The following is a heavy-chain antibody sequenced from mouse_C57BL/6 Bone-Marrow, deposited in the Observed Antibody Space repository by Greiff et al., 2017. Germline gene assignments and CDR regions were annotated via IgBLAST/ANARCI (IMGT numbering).Heavy chain of an antibody. Sequence: VQLVESGGGLVQPKGSLKLSCAASGFSFNTYAMNWVRQAPGKGLEWVARIRSKSNNYATYYADSVKDRFTISRDDSESMLYLQMNNLKTEDTAMYYCVRGYYGSSADWYFDVWGTGTTVTVSS. CDR1: GFSFNTYA. V-gene: IGHV10-1*01. CDR3: VRGYYGSSADWYFDV. J-gene: IGHJ1*03. D-gene: IGHD1-1*01. CDR2: IRSKSNNYAT.